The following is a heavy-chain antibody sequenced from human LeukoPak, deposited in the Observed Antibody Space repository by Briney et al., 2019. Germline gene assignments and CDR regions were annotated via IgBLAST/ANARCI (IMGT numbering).Heavy chain of an antibody. CDR3: ARRGYSYGFSDY. CDR2: MNPNSGNT. V-gene: IGHV1-8*01. D-gene: IGHD5-18*01. CDR1: GYTFTSYD. Sequence: GASVKVSCKASGYTFTSYDINWVRQATGQGLEWMGWMNPNSGNTGYAQKFQGRVTVTRNTSISTAYMELSSLRSEDTAVYYCARRGYSYGFSDYWGQGTLVTVSS. J-gene: IGHJ4*02.